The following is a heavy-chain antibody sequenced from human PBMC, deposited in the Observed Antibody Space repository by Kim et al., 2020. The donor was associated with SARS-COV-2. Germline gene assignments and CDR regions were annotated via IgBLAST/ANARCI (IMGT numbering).Heavy chain of an antibody. CDR3: ARVIEWGSVYCDH. Sequence: SETLSLTCSVSGASVGSSNYYWGWVRQSPGKGLEWIGSIYYSGRTSYDPSLASRVTISLDTSNNQFYLRLKSVTAADTAVYFCARVIEWGSVYCDHWGRG. J-gene: IGHJ4*02. V-gene: IGHV4-39*01. CDR2: IYYSGRT. D-gene: IGHD1-26*01. CDR1: GASVGSSNYY.